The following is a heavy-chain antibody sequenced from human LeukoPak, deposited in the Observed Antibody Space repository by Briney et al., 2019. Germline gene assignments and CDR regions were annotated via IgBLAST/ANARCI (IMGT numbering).Heavy chain of an antibody. CDR2: ISGSGSST. V-gene: IGHV3-23*01. J-gene: IGHJ4*02. CDR3: ARESDGMITFGELDY. CDR1: GFTFRSYA. D-gene: IGHD3-16*01. Sequence: PWGSLRLSCGASGFTFRSYAMSWVRQAPGKGLEWVSVISGSGSSTYYADSVKGRFTISRDNSKNTLYMQMNSLRAEDTAVYYCARESDGMITFGELDYWGQGTLVAVSS.